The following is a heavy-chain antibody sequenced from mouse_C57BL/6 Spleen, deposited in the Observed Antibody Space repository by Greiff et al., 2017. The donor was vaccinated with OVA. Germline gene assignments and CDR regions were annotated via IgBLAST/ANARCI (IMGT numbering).Heavy chain of an antibody. CDR2: ISSGSSTI. J-gene: IGHJ4*01. Sequence: EVKLVESGGGLVKPGGSLKLSCAASGFTFSDYGMHWVRQAPEKGLEWVAYISSGSSTIYYADTVKGRFTISRDNAKNTRFLQMTSLRSEDTAMYYCARVDYWGQGTSVTVSS. CDR3: ARVDY. V-gene: IGHV5-17*01. CDR1: GFTFSDYG.